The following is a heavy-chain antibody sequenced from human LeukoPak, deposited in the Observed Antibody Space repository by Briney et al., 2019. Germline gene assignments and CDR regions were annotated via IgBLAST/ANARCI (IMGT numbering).Heavy chain of an antibody. J-gene: IGHJ4*02. CDR2: LYSGGSI. Sequence: GGSLRLSCAAAGLIVSSNYMSWVRQDPGRGLEWVSALYSGGSIYYADAVKGRFTISRDNSKNTPYLQMNSLRAEDTAVYYCARDPSRGLYYFDHWGQGALVTVSS. CDR1: GLIVSSNY. V-gene: IGHV3-53*01. CDR3: ARDPSRGLYYFDH. D-gene: IGHD3/OR15-3a*01.